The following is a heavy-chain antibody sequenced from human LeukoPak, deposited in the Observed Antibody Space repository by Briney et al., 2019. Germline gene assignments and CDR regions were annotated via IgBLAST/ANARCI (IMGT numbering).Heavy chain of an antibody. V-gene: IGHV3-48*04. D-gene: IGHD2-2*01. J-gene: IGHJ4*02. CDR1: GFTFSSYS. CDR3: ARELLGYCSSTSCPNFDY. Sequence: GGSLRLSRAASGFTFSSYSMNWVRQAPGQGGEWVSYISSSSSTIYYADYVKGRFTISRDNAKNSLYLQMNSLRAEDTAVYYCARELLGYCSSTSCPNFDYWGEGTLVTVSS. CDR2: ISSSSSTI.